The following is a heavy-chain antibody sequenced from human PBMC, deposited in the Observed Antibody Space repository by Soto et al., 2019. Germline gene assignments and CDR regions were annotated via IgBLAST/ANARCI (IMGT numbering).Heavy chain of an antibody. V-gene: IGHV1-18*04. CDR2: ISAYNGNT. J-gene: IGHJ5*02. CDR1: GYTFTSYG. D-gene: IGHD3-3*01. Sequence: ASVKVSCKASGYTFTSYGISWVRQAHGQGLEWMGWISAYNGNTNYAQKLQGRVTMTTDTSTSTAYMELRSLRSDDTAVYYCARVVTIFGVVTNNWFDPWGQGTLVTVSS. CDR3: ARVVTIFGVVTNNWFDP.